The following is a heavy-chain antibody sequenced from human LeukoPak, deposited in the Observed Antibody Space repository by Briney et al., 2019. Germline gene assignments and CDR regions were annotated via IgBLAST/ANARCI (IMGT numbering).Heavy chain of an antibody. Sequence: SETLSLTCTVSGGSVSSGSYYWSWIRQPPGKGLEWIGYIYYSGSTNYNPSLKSRVTISVDKSKNQFSLKLSSVTAADTAVYYCARDQANYYDSSGYLGWFDYWGQGTLVTVSS. CDR1: GGSVSSGSYY. V-gene: IGHV4-61*01. CDR3: ARDQANYYDSSGYLGWFDY. J-gene: IGHJ4*02. CDR2: IYYSGST. D-gene: IGHD3-22*01.